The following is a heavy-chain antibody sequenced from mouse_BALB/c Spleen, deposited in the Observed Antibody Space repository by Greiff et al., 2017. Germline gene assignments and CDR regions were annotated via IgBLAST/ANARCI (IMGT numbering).Heavy chain of an antibody. V-gene: IGHV2-6-4*01. J-gene: IGHJ4*01. Sequence: VQLVESGPGLVAPSQSLSITCTVSGFSLSRYSVHWVRQPPGKGLEWLGMIWGGGSTDYNSALKSRLSISKDNSKSQVFLKMNSLQTDDTAMYYCARYYDYDAAYAMDYWGQGTSVTVSS. CDR3: ARYYDYDAAYAMDY. CDR2: IWGGGST. CDR1: GFSLSRYS. D-gene: IGHD2-4*01.